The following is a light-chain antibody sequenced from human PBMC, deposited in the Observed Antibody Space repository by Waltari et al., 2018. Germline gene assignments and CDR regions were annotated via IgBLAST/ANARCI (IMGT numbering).Light chain of an antibody. V-gene: IGKV3-20*01. CDR1: QSVSSSY. Sequence: EIVLTQSPGTLSLSPGERATLSGRASQSVSSSYLTCYQQTPGQDHRLPIYGASSRAYGTSNRFTGSGDGTDFSLTIRGLEPDDFAVDHGQQYGSSPHTFGQGPKMESK. CDR2: GAS. CDR3: QQYGSSPHT. J-gene: IGKJ2*01.